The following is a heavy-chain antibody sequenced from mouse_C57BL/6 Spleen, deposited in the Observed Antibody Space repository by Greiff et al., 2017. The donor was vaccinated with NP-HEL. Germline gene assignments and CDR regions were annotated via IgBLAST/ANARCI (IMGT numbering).Heavy chain of an antibody. J-gene: IGHJ2*01. CDR3: ARVYSNYFDY. CDR2: IYPGSGNT. D-gene: IGHD2-5*01. Sequence: VQLQQSGPELVKPGASVKISCKASGYSFTSYYIHWVKQRPGQGLEWIGWIYPGSGNTKYNEKFNGKATLTADTSSSTAYMQLSSLTSEDSAVYYCARVYSNYFDYWGQGTTLTVSS. CDR1: GYSFTSYY. V-gene: IGHV1-66*01.